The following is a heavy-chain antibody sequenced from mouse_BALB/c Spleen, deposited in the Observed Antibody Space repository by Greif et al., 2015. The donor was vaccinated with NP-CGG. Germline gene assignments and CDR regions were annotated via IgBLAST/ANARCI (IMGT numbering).Heavy chain of an antibody. V-gene: IGHV1-67*01. CDR3: ARLGNYGNPYYYAMDY. CDR1: GYTFTDYA. D-gene: IGHD2-1*01. CDR2: ISTYNGNT. Sequence: VKLQESGPEVVRPGVSVKISCKGSGYTFTDYAMHWVKQSHAKSLEWIGVISTYNGNTNYNQKFKGKATMTVDKSSGTAYMELARLTSEDSAIYYCARLGNYGNPYYYAMDYWGQGTSVTVSS. J-gene: IGHJ4*01.